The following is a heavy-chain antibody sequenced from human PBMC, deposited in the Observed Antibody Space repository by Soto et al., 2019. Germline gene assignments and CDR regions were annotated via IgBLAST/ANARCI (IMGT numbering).Heavy chain of an antibody. CDR2: ISSSSSTI. J-gene: IGHJ5*02. D-gene: IGHD3-3*01. CDR3: ARVIWSGDLTSDL. V-gene: IGHV3-48*02. CDR1: GFTFSSNS. Sequence: EVQVVESGGGLVQPGGSLRLSCAASGFTFSSNSMNWVRQAPGKGLEWISYISSSSSTIYADSVKGRFTISRDNGKNSLYMQMNSLRDEDTAVYYCARVIWSGDLTSDLWGQGTLVTVSS.